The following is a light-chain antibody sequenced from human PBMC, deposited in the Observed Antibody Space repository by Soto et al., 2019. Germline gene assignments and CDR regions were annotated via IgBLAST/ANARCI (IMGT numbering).Light chain of an antibody. CDR3: CSYAGSNVV. Sequence: QSALTQPASVSGSPGQSITISCTGTSSDVGSYNLVSWYQQHPGKAPKLMIYEGSKRRSGVSNRFSGSKSGNTASLTISGIRAEDEADYYCCSYAGSNVVFGGGTKVTVL. CDR1: SSDVGSYNL. J-gene: IGLJ2*01. CDR2: EGS. V-gene: IGLV2-23*01.